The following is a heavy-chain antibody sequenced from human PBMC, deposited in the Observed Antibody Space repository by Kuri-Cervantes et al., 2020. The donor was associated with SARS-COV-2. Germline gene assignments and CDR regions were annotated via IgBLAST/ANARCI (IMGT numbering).Heavy chain of an antibody. CDR1: GYTFTSYG. CDR3: ARGGWFEENWFDP. V-gene: IGHV1-46*01. D-gene: IGHD3-10*01. CDR2: INPSGGST. J-gene: IGHJ5*02. Sequence: ASVKVSCKASGYTFTSYGISWVRQAPGQGLEWMGIINPSGGSTSYAQKFQGRVTMTRDTSTSTAYMELRSLRSDDTAVYYCARGGWFEENWFDPWGQGTLVTVSS.